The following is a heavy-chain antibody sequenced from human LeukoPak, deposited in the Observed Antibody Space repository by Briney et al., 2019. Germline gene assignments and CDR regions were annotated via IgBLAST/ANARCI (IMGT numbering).Heavy chain of an antibody. CDR2: INPNSGDT. CDR1: GYYFTSYY. D-gene: IGHD3-10*01. V-gene: IGHV1-2*02. CDR3: ARQGSGLDY. Sequence: ASVKVSCKASGYYFTSYYLHWVRQAPGQGLEWMGWINPNSGDTHYAQKFQGRVTMTSDTSISTAYMELSRLKPDDTAIYYCARQGSGLDYWGQGTLVTVSS. J-gene: IGHJ4*02.